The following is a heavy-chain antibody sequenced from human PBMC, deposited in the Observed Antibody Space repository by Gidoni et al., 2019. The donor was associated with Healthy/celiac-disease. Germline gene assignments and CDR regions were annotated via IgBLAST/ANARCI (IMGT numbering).Heavy chain of an antibody. CDR2: ISYDGSNK. D-gene: IGHD6-19*01. CDR3: ARDKQWLVSDY. J-gene: IGHJ4*02. Sequence: RQAPGKGLEWVAVISYDGSNKYYADSVKGRFTISRDNSKNTLYLQMNSLRAEDTAVYYCARDKQWLVSDYWGQGTLVTVSS. V-gene: IGHV3-30-3*01.